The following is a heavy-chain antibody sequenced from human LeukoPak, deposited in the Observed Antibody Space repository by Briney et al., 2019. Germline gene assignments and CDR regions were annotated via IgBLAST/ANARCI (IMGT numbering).Heavy chain of an antibody. J-gene: IGHJ4*02. V-gene: IGHV4-59*12. CDR3: ARRGGDY. CDR1: GGSISNKY. CDR2: IYYSGNT. Sequence: PSETLSLTCTVSGGSISNKYWSWIRQPPGKGLEWIGYIYYSGNTNYNPSLKSRVTILVDTSKNQVSLKLSSVTAADTAVYYCARRGGDYWGQGTLVTVSS. D-gene: IGHD3-16*01.